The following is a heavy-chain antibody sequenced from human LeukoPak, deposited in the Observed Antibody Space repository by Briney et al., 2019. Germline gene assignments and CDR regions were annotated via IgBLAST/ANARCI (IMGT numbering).Heavy chain of an antibody. CDR2: IGGSGGST. D-gene: IGHD3-3*01. V-gene: IGHV3-23*01. CDR1: GFTFSSYA. J-gene: IGHJ4*02. CDR3: ATSSLRNTILDY. Sequence: LSGGSLRLSCAASGFTFSSYAMSWVRQAPGKGLEWVSAIGGSGGSTYYADSVKGRFTISRDNSKNTLYLQMNSLRAEDTAVYYCATSSLRNTILDYWGQGTLVTVSS.